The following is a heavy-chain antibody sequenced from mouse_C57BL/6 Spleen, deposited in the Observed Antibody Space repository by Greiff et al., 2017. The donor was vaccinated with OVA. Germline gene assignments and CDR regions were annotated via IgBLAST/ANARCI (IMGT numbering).Heavy chain of an antibody. V-gene: IGHV1-59*01. D-gene: IGHD3-2*02. CDR1: GYTFTSYW. J-gene: IGHJ3*01. CDR3: ARSVDSAGTIWFAY. Sequence: QVQLQQPGAELVRPGTSVKLSCKASGYTFTSYWMHWVKQRPGQGLEWIGVIDPSDSYINYNQKFKGKATLTVDTSSSTAYMQLSSLTSEDSAVYDRARSVDSAGTIWFAYWGQGTLVTVSA. CDR2: IDPSDSYI.